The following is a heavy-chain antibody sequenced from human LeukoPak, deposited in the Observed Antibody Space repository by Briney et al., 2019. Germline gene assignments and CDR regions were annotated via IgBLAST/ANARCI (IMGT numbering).Heavy chain of an antibody. D-gene: IGHD6-19*01. Sequence: PGGSLRLSCAASGFTFSSYSMNWVRQAPGKGLEWVSSISSSSSYIYYADSVKGRFAISRDNAKNSLYLQMNSLRAEDTAVYYCARVVAVAGRAFDIWGQGTMVTVSS. CDR1: GFTFSSYS. CDR2: ISSSSSYI. J-gene: IGHJ3*02. V-gene: IGHV3-21*01. CDR3: ARVVAVAGRAFDI.